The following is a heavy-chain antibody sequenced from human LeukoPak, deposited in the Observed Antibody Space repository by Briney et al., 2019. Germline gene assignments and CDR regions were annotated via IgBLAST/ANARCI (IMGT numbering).Heavy chain of an antibody. V-gene: IGHV1-2*02. CDR1: GHTFTCYY. CDR2: INPNSGGT. D-gene: IGHD6-13*01. CDR3: ARCRVVSGSCPHGFDY. Sequence: ASVKVSCKASGHTFTCYYMHWVRQAPGQGLEWMGWINPNSGGTNYAQKFQGRVTMTRDTSISTAYMELSRLRSDDTAVYYCARCRVVSGSCPHGFDYWGQGTLVTVSS. J-gene: IGHJ4*02.